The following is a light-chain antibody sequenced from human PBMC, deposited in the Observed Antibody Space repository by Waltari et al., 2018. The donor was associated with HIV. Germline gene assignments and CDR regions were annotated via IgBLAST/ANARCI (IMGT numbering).Light chain of an antibody. V-gene: IGLV2-14*01. J-gene: IGLJ3*02. CDR1: SNDLRTYHS. Sequence: QSALTQPASVSGSPGQSITISCTGTSNDLRTYHSVPWYQHPPGKAPKVIIYEVSNRPSGVSSRFSGSISANTASLTISGLQAEDEADYFCTSYISSSSPVFGGGTKVTVL. CDR2: EVS. CDR3: TSYISSSSPV.